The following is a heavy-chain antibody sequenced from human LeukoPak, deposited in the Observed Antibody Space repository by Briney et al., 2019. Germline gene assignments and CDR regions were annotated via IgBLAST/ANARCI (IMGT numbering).Heavy chain of an antibody. CDR2: INPNSGGT. V-gene: IGHV1-2*02. D-gene: IGHD3-22*01. CDR3: ARVNRDSSGYYYEGFDY. CDR1: GYTFTGYY. J-gene: IGHJ4*02. Sequence: EASVKVSCKASGYTFTGYYMHWVRQAPGQGLEWMGWINPNSGGTNYAQKFQGRVTMTRDTSISTAYMELSRLRSDDTAVYYCARVNRDSSGYYYEGFDYWGQGTLVTVSS.